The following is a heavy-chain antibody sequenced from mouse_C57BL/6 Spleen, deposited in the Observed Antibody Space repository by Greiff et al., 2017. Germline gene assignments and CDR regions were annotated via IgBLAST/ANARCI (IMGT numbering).Heavy chain of an antibody. CDR2: INPSTGGT. V-gene: IGHV1-42*01. J-gene: IGHJ4*01. D-gene: IGHD1-1*01. CDR1: GYSFTGYY. CDR3: AKSKITTVVAPNYYAMDY. Sequence: EVQGVESGPELVKPGASVKISCKASGYSFTGYYMNWVKQSPEKSLEWIGEINPSTGGTTYNQKFKAKATLTVDKSSSAAYMQLKSLTSEDSAVYYCAKSKITTVVAPNYYAMDYWGQGTSVTVSS.